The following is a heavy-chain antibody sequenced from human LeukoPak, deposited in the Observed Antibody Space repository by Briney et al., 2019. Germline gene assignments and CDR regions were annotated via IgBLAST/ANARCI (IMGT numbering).Heavy chain of an antibody. V-gene: IGHV4-4*02. J-gene: IGHJ4*02. D-gene: IGHD1-26*01. CDR1: GGSISSSNW. Sequence: PSGTLSLTCAVSGGSISSSNWWTWVRQPPGKGLEWIGEIYHSGSTNYNPSLKSRVTISVDKSKNHFSLTLSSVTAADTAVYYCARGRILGASALGYWGQGTLVTVSS. CDR2: IYHSGST. CDR3: ARGRILGASALGY.